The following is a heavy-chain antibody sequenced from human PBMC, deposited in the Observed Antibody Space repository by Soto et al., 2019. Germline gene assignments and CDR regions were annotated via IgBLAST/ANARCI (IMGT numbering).Heavy chain of an antibody. J-gene: IGHJ6*02. V-gene: IGHV1-8*02. CDR2: ISAYNGNT. CDR3: ARGFRLYCISTSCYEVYYYGMDV. CDR1: GYTFTSYG. Sequence: ASVKVSCKASGYTFTSYGISWVRQAPGQGLEWMGWISAYNGNTGYAQKFQGRVTMTRNTSISTAYMELSSLRSEDTAVYYCARGFRLYCISTSCYEVYYYGMDVWGQGTTVTVSS. D-gene: IGHD2-2*01.